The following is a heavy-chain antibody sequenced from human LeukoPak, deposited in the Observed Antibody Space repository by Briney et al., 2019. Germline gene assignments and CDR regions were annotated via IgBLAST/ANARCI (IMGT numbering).Heavy chain of an antibody. CDR2: ITGDGSST. V-gene: IGHV3-74*01. Sequence: PGGSLRLSCAASGFTFSNYWMHWVRQAPGKGLVWVSRITGDGSSTSYADSVNGQFTISRDNAKNTLYLQMNSLRAEDTAVYFCIVGATPGAFDIWGQGTMVTVFS. J-gene: IGHJ3*02. CDR1: GFTFSNYW. D-gene: IGHD1-26*01. CDR3: IVGATPGAFDI.